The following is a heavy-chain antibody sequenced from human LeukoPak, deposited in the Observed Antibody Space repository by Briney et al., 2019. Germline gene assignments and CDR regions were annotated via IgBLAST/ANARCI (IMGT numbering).Heavy chain of an antibody. V-gene: IGHV3-7*03. CDR1: GSTFGNYY. CDR2: IKHDGNWK. Sequence: GGSLRLSCAASGSTFGNYYMSWVRQAPGKGLEWVANIKHDGNWKFYADSVKGRFTVSRDNAEKLVYLHMSSLRAEDTAMYYCAREGDSSGSLGDCWGQGILVTVSS. CDR3: AREGDSSGSLGDC. D-gene: IGHD6-19*01. J-gene: IGHJ4*02.